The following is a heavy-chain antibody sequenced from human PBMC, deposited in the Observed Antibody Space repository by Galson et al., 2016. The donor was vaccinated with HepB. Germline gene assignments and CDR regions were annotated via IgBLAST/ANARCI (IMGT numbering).Heavy chain of an antibody. Sequence: SCAASGFSIRNNYMSWVRQAPGKGLEWVSVIYSGGDTSYAGSVKGRFTMSRDISKNTLYLQMNSLTVDDTAVYFCARDVRSAVAQSGMDVWGQGTTVAVSS. CDR2: IYSGGDT. CDR3: ARDVRSAVAQSGMDV. CDR1: GFSIRNNY. J-gene: IGHJ6*02. D-gene: IGHD6-19*01. V-gene: IGHV3-53*01.